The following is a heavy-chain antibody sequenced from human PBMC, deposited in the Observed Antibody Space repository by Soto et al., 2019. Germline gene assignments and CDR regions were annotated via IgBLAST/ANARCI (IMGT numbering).Heavy chain of an antibody. J-gene: IGHJ3*02. CDR3: ARVGNHVLRFLEWLSDAFDI. Sequence: QVQLQQWGAGLLKPSETLSLTCAVYGGSFSGYYWSWIRQPPGKGLEWIGEINHSGSTNYNPSLKSRVTRSVDTSKNQFSLKLSSVTAADTAVYYCARVGNHVLRFLEWLSDAFDIWGQGTMVTVSS. D-gene: IGHD3-3*01. CDR1: GGSFSGYY. CDR2: INHSGST. V-gene: IGHV4-34*01.